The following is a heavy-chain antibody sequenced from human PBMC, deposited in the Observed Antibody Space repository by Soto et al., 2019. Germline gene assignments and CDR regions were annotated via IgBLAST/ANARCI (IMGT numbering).Heavy chain of an antibody. D-gene: IGHD2-15*01. CDR3: AKGLIVVVAAPIDY. V-gene: IGHV3-23*01. J-gene: IGHJ4*02. CDR2: ISGSGGST. CDR1: GFTFSSYA. Sequence: EVQLLESGGGLVQPGGSLRLSCAASGFTFSSYAMSWVRQAPGKGLEWVSAISGSGGSTYYADSVKGRFTISRDNSKNTLYLQMNSLRAEDTVVYYCAKGLIVVVAAPIDYWGQGTLVTVSS.